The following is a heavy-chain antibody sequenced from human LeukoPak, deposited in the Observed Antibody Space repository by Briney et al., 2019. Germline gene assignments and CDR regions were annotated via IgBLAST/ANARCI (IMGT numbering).Heavy chain of an antibody. CDR1: GFTFSTYT. Sequence: GGSLRLSCAASGFTFSTYTTNWVHQAPGKGLEWVSSISSSSNNINYADSVKGRFTISRDNAMNSVHLQMNSLRVEDTAVYYCARGYQRPDYWGQGTLITVSS. CDR3: ARGYQRPDY. V-gene: IGHV3-21*01. CDR2: ISSSSNNI. D-gene: IGHD2-2*01. J-gene: IGHJ4*02.